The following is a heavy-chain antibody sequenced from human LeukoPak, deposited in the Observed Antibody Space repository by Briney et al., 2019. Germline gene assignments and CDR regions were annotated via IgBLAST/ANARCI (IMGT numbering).Heavy chain of an antibody. CDR2: IRYDGSNK. J-gene: IGHJ4*02. D-gene: IGHD3-3*01. Sequence: GGSLRLSCAASGFTFSSYGMHWVRQAPGKGLEWVAFIRYDGSNKYYADSVKGRFTISRDNSKNTLYLQMNSLRAEDTAVYYCAKDRGDYGFWSGYYTGDLDYWGQGTLVTVSS. CDR1: GFTFSSYG. V-gene: IGHV3-30*02. CDR3: AKDRGDYGFWSGYYTGDLDY.